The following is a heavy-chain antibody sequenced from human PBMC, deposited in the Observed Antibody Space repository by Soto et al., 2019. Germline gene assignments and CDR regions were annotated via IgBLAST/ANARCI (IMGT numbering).Heavy chain of an antibody. Sequence: PSETLSLTCTVSGGSISSSSYYWGWIRQPPGKGLEWIGSIYYSGSTYYNPSLKSRVTISVDTSKNQFSLKLSSVTAADTAVYYCASTYYYDSSGYYVDYWGQGTLVTVSS. D-gene: IGHD3-22*01. CDR3: ASTYYYDSSGYYVDY. V-gene: IGHV4-39*01. CDR1: GGSISSSSYY. CDR2: IYYSGST. J-gene: IGHJ4*02.